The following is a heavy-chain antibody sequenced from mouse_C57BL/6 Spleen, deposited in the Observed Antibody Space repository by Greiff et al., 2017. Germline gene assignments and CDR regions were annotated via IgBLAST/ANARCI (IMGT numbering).Heavy chain of an antibody. D-gene: IGHD1-1*01. J-gene: IGHJ1*03. Sequence: VQLQQSGPELVKPGASVKISCKASGYSFTDYNMNWVKQSNGKSLEWIGVINPNYGTTSYNQKFKGKATLTVDQSSSTAYMQLNRLTSEDSAVYYCARPYCGSRDWYFDVWGTGTTVTVSS. CDR1: GYSFTDYN. CDR2: INPNYGTT. V-gene: IGHV1-39*01. CDR3: ARPYCGSRDWYFDV.